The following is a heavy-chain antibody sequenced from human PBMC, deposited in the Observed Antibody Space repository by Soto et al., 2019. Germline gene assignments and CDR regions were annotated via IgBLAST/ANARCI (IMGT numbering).Heavy chain of an antibody. CDR2: ISAHNGNT. V-gene: IGHV1-18*01. D-gene: IGHD1-1*01. Sequence: QGHLVQSGAEVKKPGASVKVSCKGSGYGFTAYSITWVRHAPGQGLEWMAWISAHNGNTNHSQKPEGRVTVTRDTSTSTAYMELRSQSSHDTAVYYCARGRYGDYWGQADLVTVSS. CDR3: ARGRYGDY. J-gene: IGHJ4*02. CDR1: GYGFTAYS.